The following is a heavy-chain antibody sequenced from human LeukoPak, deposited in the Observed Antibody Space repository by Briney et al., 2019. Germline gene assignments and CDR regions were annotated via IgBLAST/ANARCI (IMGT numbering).Heavy chain of an antibody. D-gene: IGHD3-3*01. CDR2: IWYDGSNE. J-gene: IGHJ4*02. CDR3: ARDPGLRLDL. CDR1: GFALNNYA. Sequence: LPGGSLRLSCAASGFALNNYAMHWVRQAPGKGLEWVAVIWYDGSNEYYSDSVKGRFAISRDISKNTLYLQMNSLRAEDTAVYFYARDPGLRLDLWGQGTLLTVSS. V-gene: IGHV3-33*01.